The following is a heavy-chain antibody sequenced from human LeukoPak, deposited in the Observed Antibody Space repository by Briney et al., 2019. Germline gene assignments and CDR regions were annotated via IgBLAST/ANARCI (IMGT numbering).Heavy chain of an antibody. J-gene: IGHJ4*02. D-gene: IGHD2-2*02. Sequence: PSETLSLTCTVSGGSISSYYWSWIRQPPGKGLEWIGYIYYSGSIVYNPSLKSRVTISVDTSKNQFSLNLSSVTAADTAVYYCARAGDIPGHYFDYWGQGTLVTVSS. CDR3: ARAGDIPGHYFDY. V-gene: IGHV4-59*08. CDR1: GGSISSYY. CDR2: IYYSGSI.